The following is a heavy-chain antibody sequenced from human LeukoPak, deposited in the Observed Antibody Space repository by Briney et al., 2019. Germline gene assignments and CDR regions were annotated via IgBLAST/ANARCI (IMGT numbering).Heavy chain of an antibody. J-gene: IGHJ3*02. CDR2: IYSSGSA. CDR3: ARETRLHSGSYSNDAFDI. D-gene: IGHD1-26*01. V-gene: IGHV4-4*07. Sequence: SETLSLTCTVSGGSISGYYWSWVRQPAGKGLEWIGRIYSSGSANYNPSLKSRVTMSVDTSNNQFSLKLTSVSAADTAVYYCARETRLHSGSYSNDAFDIWGQGTMVTVSS. CDR1: GGSISGYY.